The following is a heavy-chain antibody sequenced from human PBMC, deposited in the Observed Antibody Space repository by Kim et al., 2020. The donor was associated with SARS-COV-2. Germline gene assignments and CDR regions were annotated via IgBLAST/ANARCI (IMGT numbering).Heavy chain of an antibody. D-gene: IGHD6-13*01. J-gene: IGHJ5*02. V-gene: IGHV1-69*13. CDR2: IIPIFGTA. CDR3: ARSGWQQLEPNWFDP. Sequence: SVKVSCKASGGTFSSYAISWVRQAPGQGLEWMGGIIPIFGTANYAQKFQGRVTITADESTSTAYMELSSLRSEDTAVYYCARSGWQQLEPNWFDPWGQGTLVTVSS. CDR1: GGTFSSYA.